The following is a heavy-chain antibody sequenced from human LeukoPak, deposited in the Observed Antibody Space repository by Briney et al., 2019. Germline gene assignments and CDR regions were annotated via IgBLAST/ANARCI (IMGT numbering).Heavy chain of an antibody. J-gene: IGHJ4*02. D-gene: IGHD1-26*01. CDR3: AREKQSGGTPFDY. CDR2: VAHDEKTI. Sequence: GGSLRLSCAASEFTFSDYAMSWVRQAPGKGLEWVAVVAHDEKTIFYADSLKGRFTVSRDNSKNTVYLQMNSLRDEDTAVYYCAREKQSGGTPFDYWGQGSLVTVSS. V-gene: IGHV3-30*04. CDR1: EFTFSDYA.